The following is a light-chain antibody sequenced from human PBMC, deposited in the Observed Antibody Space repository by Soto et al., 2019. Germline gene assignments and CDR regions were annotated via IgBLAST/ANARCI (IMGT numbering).Light chain of an antibody. J-gene: IGKJ4*01. CDR2: DAS. V-gene: IGKV1-33*01. Sequence: DIQMTQSPSSLSASVGDRVTITCQASQDISNYLNWYQQKPGKAPKLLIYDASNLETGVPSRFSGSGSRTDFTVTISSLQHEDIVTYYCQQYDNLPLTFGGGTKVEIK. CDR1: QDISNY. CDR3: QQYDNLPLT.